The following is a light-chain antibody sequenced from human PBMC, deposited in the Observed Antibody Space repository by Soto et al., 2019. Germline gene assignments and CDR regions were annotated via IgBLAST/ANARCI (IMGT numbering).Light chain of an antibody. J-gene: IGLJ1*01. CDR3: CSYAGTLYV. Sequence: QAVVTQPRSVSGSPGQSVTISCTGTSSDVGDYNYVSWYQQHPGKAPKLMIYDVTKRPSGVPDRFSGSKSDNTASLTISGLQAEDEADYHCCSYAGTLYVFGTGTKLTVL. V-gene: IGLV2-11*01. CDR2: DVT. CDR1: SSDVGDYNY.